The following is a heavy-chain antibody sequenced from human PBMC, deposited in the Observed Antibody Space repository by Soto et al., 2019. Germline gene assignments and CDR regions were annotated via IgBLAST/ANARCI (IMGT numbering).Heavy chain of an antibody. J-gene: IGHJ4*02. Sequence: VASVKVSCKASGYTFTGYYMHWVRQAPGQGLEWMGWINPNSGGTNYAQKFQGWVTMTRDTSISTAYMELSRLRSDDTAVYYCARGPYLRIQLWLKLETNQYYFDYWGQGTLVTVSS. CDR1: GYTFTGYY. V-gene: IGHV1-2*04. CDR3: ARGPYLRIQLWLKLETNQYYFDY. CDR2: INPNSGGT. D-gene: IGHD5-18*01.